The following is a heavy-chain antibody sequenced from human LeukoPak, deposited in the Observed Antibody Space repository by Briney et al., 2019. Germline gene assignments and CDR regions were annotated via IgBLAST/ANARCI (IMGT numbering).Heavy chain of an antibody. D-gene: IGHD1-7*01. Sequence: SVKVSCKASGGTFTIYAISWVRQAPGQGLEWMGGIIPIFGTANYAQKFQGGVTITADESTSTAYMELSSLRSEDTAVYYCAREVGGTGTTPEDPDYYYYMDVWGEGTTVTVSS. CDR2: IIPIFGTA. CDR1: GGTFTIYA. CDR3: AREVGGTGTTPEDPDYYYYMDV. J-gene: IGHJ6*03. V-gene: IGHV1-69*13.